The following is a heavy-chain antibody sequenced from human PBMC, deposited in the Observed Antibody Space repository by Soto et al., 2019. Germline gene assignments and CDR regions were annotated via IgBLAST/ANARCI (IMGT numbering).Heavy chain of an antibody. Sequence: SETLSLTCSVSGDPLHIGGYYWNWIRQRPGEGLEWMGYIYYTGKTYYNPSLESRLTMSVDRSKNQFSLKLNSVTAADTAVYYCGRDLTSNANCIDPWGQGTLVTVSS. CDR2: IYYTGKT. D-gene: IGHD2-2*01. CDR1: GDPLHIGGYY. J-gene: IGHJ5*02. CDR3: GRDLTSNANCIDP. V-gene: IGHV4-31*03.